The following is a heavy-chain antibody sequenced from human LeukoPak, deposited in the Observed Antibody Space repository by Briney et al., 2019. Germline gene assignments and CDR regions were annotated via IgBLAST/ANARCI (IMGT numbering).Heavy chain of an antibody. D-gene: IGHD4-17*01. CDR3: AKNAARNYGDYVGYNWFDP. V-gene: IGHV3-30*18. J-gene: IGHJ5*02. Sequence: GGSLRLSCAASGFTFSSYGMHWVRQAPGKGLEWVAVISYDGSNKYYADSVKGRFTISRDNSKNTLYLQMNSLRAEDTAVYYCAKNAARNYGDYVGYNWFDPWGQGTLVTVSS. CDR2: ISYDGSNK. CDR1: GFTFSSYG.